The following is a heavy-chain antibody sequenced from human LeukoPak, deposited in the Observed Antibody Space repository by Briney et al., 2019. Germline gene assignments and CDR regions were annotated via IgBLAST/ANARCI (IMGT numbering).Heavy chain of an antibody. V-gene: IGHV3-23*01. Sequence: PGGSLRLSCAASGFTFSSYAMNWVRQAPGKGLEWVSGISGSGDNTYYADSVKGRFTISRDNSKNTLYLQMNSLRAEDTAVYYCAKETYIVVVVAATNWGQGTLVTVSS. CDR2: ISGSGDNT. CDR1: GFTFSSYA. D-gene: IGHD2-15*01. CDR3: AKETYIVVVVAATN. J-gene: IGHJ4*02.